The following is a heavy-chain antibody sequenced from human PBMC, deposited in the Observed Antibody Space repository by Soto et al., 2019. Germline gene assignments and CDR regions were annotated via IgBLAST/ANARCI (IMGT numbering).Heavy chain of an antibody. CDR2: ISWNSGSI. Sequence: EVQLVESGGGLVQPGRSLRLSCAASGFTFDDYAMHWVRQAPGKGLEWVSGISWNSGSIDYADSVKGRFTISRDNAKKSLYLQMNSLRGGDTALYYCAKRSGYAFDYWGQGTLVTVSS. CDR3: AKRSGYAFDY. CDR1: GFTFDDYA. D-gene: IGHD3-22*01. V-gene: IGHV3-9*01. J-gene: IGHJ4*02.